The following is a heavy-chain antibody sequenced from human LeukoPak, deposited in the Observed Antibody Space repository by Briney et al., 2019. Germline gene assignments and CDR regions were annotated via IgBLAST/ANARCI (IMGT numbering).Heavy chain of an antibody. CDR1: GFTFSSYE. CDR2: ISSSGSTI. J-gene: IGHJ6*04. Sequence: GGSLRLSCAASGFTFSSYEMNWVRQAPGKGLEWVSYISSSGSTIYYADSVKGRFTISGDNAKNSLYLQMNSLRAEDTAVYYCARRYCSGGSCRNTRSYYYYYGMDVWGKGTTVTVSS. CDR3: ARRYCSGGSCRNTRSYYYYYGMDV. V-gene: IGHV3-48*03. D-gene: IGHD2-15*01.